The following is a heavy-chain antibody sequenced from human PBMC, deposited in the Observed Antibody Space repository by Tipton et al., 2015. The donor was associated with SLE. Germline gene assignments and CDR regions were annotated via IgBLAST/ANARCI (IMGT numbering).Heavy chain of an antibody. CDR3: ASGNPVMPL. Sequence: LRLSCSVSGGSISSGDYYWTWIRQRPGEGLEWIGYIYYGGSTNYNPSLESRLTISVDTSKNQFSLKLTSLTAADTAVYYCASGNPVMPLWGQGTLVTVSS. J-gene: IGHJ4*02. CDR2: IYYGGST. D-gene: IGHD1-1*01. CDR1: GGSISSGDYY. V-gene: IGHV4-31*02.